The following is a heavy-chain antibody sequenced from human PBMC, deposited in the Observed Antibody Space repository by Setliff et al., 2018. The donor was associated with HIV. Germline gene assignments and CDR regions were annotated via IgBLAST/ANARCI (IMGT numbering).Heavy chain of an antibody. CDR2: ISAYNGII. CDR1: GYTFTNYG. J-gene: IGHJ6*03. D-gene: IGHD3-10*01. V-gene: IGHV1-18*01. Sequence: ASVKVSCKASGYTFTNYGITWVRQAPGQGLEWMGWISAYNGIINYAQNLQGRVTMATDTSTRTAYMELRSLRSDDTAVYYCARTSTMVRGVIMDYCYYMDVWGKGSTVTV. CDR3: ARTSTMVRGVIMDYCYYMDV.